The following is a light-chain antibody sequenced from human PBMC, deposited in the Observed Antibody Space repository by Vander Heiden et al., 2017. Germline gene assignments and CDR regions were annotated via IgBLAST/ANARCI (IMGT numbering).Light chain of an antibody. V-gene: IGLV2-23*02. CDR3: CSYAGSSTPYV. J-gene: IGLJ1*01. CDR2: EVS. Sequence: QSALTQPASVSGSPGQSITISCTGTSSDVGSYNLVSWYQQHPGKAPQLRIYEVSQRPSGVSHRFSGSKSGNTASLTISGLQAEDEADYYCCSYAGSSTPYVFGTGTKVTVL. CDR1: SSDVGSYNL.